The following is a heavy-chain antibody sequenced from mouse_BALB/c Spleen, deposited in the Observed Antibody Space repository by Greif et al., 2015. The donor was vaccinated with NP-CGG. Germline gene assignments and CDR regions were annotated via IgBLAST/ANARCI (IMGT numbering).Heavy chain of an antibody. D-gene: IGHD2-10*02. CDR3: ARREYGNYGFAY. V-gene: IGHV1-7*01. CDR2: INPSTGYT. CDR1: GYTFTSYW. Sequence: VQRVESGAELAKPGAPVKMSCKASGYTFTSYWMHWVKQRPGQGLEWIGYINPSTGYTEYNQKFKDKATLTADKSSSTAYMQLSSLTSEDSAVYYCARREYGNYGFAYWGQGTLVTVSA. J-gene: IGHJ3*01.